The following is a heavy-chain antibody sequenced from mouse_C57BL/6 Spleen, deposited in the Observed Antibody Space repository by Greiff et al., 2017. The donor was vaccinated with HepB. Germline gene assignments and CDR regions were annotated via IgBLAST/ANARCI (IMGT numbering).Heavy chain of an antibody. CDR1: GYTFTSYG. CDR2: IYPRSGNT. J-gene: IGHJ4*01. V-gene: IGHV1-81*01. CDR3: SRSNNGSRKGYYAMDY. D-gene: IGHD1-1*01. Sequence: VKLMQSGAELARPGASVKLSCKASGYTFTSYGISWVQQRTGQGLEWIGEIYPRSGNTYYNEKFKGKTTLTADKSSSTAYMELRSLTSEDSAVYFCSRSNNGSRKGYYAMDYWGQGTSVTVSS.